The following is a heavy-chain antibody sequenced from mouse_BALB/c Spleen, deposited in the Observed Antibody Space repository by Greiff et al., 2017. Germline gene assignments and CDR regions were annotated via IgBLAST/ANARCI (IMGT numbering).Heavy chain of an antibody. CDR2: ISDGGSYT. CDR3: ARGGAYYGNYIAY. V-gene: IGHV5-4*02. D-gene: IGHD2-10*01. Sequence: EVHLVESGGGLVKPGGSLKLSCAASGFTFSDYYMYWVRQTPEKRLEWVATISDGGSYTYYPDSVKGRFTISRDNAKNNLYLQMSSLKSEDTAMYYCARGGAYYGNYIAYWGQGTLVTVSA. J-gene: IGHJ3*01. CDR1: GFTFSDYY.